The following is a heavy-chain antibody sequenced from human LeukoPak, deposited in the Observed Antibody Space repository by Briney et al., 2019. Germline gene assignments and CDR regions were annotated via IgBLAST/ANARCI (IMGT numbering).Heavy chain of an antibody. V-gene: IGHV4-4*02. D-gene: IGHD1-14*01. CDR2: IHRSGSP. CDR1: LDSTTSNF. J-gene: IGHJ4*02. Sequence: SETLSLTCTVSLDSTTSNFWSWVRQPPGKGLEWIGEIHRSGSPNYNPSLQSRVTISIDRSRNQIVLGLSSVTAADTAVYYCAREILGGFNPGAYWGQGTLVTVSS. CDR3: AREILGGFNPGAY.